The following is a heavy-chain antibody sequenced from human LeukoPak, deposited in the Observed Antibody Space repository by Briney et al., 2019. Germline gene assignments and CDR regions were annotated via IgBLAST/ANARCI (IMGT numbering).Heavy chain of an antibody. D-gene: IGHD1-26*01. CDR2: ISSDGGAM. CDR1: GVSFSDYY. CDR3: ARDTRSYPIKDY. V-gene: IGHV3-11*04. Sequence: GGSLRLSCAASGVSFSDYYMTWIRQAPGRGLEWVSSISSDGGAMYYADSVKGRFTISRDNSKNTLYLQMNSLRAEDTAVYYCARDTRSYPIKDYWGQGTLVTVSS. J-gene: IGHJ4*02.